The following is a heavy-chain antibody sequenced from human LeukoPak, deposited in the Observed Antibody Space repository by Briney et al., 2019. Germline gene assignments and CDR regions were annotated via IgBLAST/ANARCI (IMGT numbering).Heavy chain of an antibody. D-gene: IGHD6-19*01. Sequence: GGSLRLSCAASGFTFSNHWMHWVRQAPGKGLVWVSRINSDGSGTSYADSVKGRFTISRDNAKNALYLQTNSLRAEDTALYYCARDSIPVSVYFDHWGQGTLVTVSS. CDR3: ARDSIPVSVYFDH. J-gene: IGHJ4*02. CDR2: INSDGSGT. V-gene: IGHV3-74*01. CDR1: GFTFSNHW.